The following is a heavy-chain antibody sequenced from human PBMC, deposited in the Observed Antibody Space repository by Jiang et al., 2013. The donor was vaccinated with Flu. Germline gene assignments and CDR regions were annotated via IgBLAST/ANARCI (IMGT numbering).Heavy chain of an antibody. CDR2: IDPSDSYT. Sequence: LRISCKGSGYSFTSYWISWVRQMPGKGLEWMGRIDPSDSYTNYSPSFQGHVTISADKSISTAYLQWSSLKASDTAMYYCARHLGVVPAASPWGQGTLVTVSS. J-gene: IGHJ5*02. CDR3: ARHLGVVPAASP. D-gene: IGHD2-2*01. V-gene: IGHV5-10-1*01. CDR1: GYSFTSYW.